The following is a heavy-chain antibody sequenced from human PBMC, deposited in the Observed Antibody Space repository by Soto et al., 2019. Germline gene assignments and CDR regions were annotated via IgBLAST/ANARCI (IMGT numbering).Heavy chain of an antibody. Sequence: QVQLQESGPGLVRPSETLSLTCTVSSDSISSYYWIWIRQSPGKGLEWIGYTDYSGNTNYNPSLMSRVTISGDTSKNPFSLRLSPVTAADTAVYYCARAVGDPLYYLDYWGQGTLVTVSS. CDR3: ARAVGDPLYYLDY. D-gene: IGHD6-19*01. V-gene: IGHV4-59*08. J-gene: IGHJ4*02. CDR1: SDSISSYY. CDR2: TDYSGNT.